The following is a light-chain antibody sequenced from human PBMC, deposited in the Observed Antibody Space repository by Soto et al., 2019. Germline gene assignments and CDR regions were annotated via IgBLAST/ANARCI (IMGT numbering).Light chain of an antibody. J-gene: IGKJ1*01. CDR1: QSVSTF. V-gene: IGKV3D-15*01. CDR2: NAS. Sequence: EIVMTQSPATLSVSPGERATLSCRASQSVSTFLAWFQRKPGQPPRLLIYNASNRITGIPARFSGSGSGTEFTLTISNLLREDFATYYCQQSYFILGTFGRGTKVDIK. CDR3: QQSYFILGT.